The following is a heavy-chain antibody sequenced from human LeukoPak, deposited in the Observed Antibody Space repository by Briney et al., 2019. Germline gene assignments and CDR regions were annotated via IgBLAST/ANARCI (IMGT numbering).Heavy chain of an antibody. J-gene: IGHJ4*02. V-gene: IGHV1-2*02. Sequence: ASVNVSCKASGYTFTGYYMHWVRQAPGQGLEWMGWINPHSGGTNYAQKFQGRVTMTRDTSISTAYMELSRLRSDDTAVYYCARFDQVSETAGGYWGQGTLVTVSS. CDR2: INPHSGGT. CDR1: GYTFTGYY. CDR3: ARFDQVSETAGGY. D-gene: IGHD5/OR15-5a*01.